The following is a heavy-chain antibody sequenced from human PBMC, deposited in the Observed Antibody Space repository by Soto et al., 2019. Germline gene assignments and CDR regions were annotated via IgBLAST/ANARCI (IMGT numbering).Heavy chain of an antibody. V-gene: IGHV3-23*01. CDR1: GFTFSSYA. J-gene: IGHJ4*02. CDR2: ITASGDAT. Sequence: EVQLLESGGGLEQPGGSLRLSCAASGFTFSSYAMTWVRQAPGKGLECVSVITASGDATAYADSVKGRFSMSRDNSNNTLFLQINSLRVENTAVYYCAKVTLRWCSGGTCYPFDSWGQGTLVTVSS. D-gene: IGHD2-15*01. CDR3: AKVTLRWCSGGTCYPFDS.